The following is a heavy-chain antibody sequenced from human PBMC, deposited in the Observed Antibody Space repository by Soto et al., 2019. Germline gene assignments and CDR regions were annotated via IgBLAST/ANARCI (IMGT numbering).Heavy chain of an antibody. CDR2: IKQDGSEK. CDR3: ARGGHCRRTSCYTSRSAFDI. D-gene: IGHD2-2*02. CDR1: GFTFSAYW. V-gene: IGHV3-7*01. J-gene: IGHJ3*02. Sequence: EVQLVESGGGLVQPGGSLRLSCAASGFTFSAYWMSWVRQAPGKGLEWVANIKQDGSEKYYVDSVKGRFTFSRDNAKNSVYLQMNSLGIDDTALYFCARGGHCRRTSCYTSRSAFDIWGQGTMVTVSS.